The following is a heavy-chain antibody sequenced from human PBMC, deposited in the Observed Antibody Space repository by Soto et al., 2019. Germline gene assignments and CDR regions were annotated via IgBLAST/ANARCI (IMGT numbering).Heavy chain of an antibody. CDR1: GFTFSSFW. J-gene: IGHJ4*02. Sequence: GLSLRLSSSASGFTFSSFWMSWVRQAPGKGLEWVANIKEDGSENYYVDSVKGLFTISRDNAKNSLYLQMNSLRAEDTAMYYCARRSSNDWAAEYWGQGTLVTVSS. CDR3: ARRSSNDWAAEY. CDR2: IKEDGSEN. D-gene: IGHD6-19*01. V-gene: IGHV3-7*01.